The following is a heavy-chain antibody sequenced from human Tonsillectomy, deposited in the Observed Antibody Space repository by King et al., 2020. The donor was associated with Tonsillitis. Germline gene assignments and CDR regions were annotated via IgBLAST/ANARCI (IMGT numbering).Heavy chain of an antibody. Sequence: VQLVESGGGLVQPGRSLRLSCAGSGFAFEDYAMNWVRQAPGKGLEWVSGISWNSGRIGYGDSVKGRFTICRDNAKKTLYLQMNSLRAEDTALYYCAKDKYSDYYYGMDVWGQGTTVTVSS. CDR3: AKDKYSDYYYGMDV. D-gene: IGHD3-3*01. J-gene: IGHJ6*02. V-gene: IGHV3-9*01. CDR2: ISWNSGRI. CDR1: GFAFEDYA.